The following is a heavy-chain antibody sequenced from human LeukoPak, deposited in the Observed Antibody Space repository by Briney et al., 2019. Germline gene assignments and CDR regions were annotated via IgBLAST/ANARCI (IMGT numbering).Heavy chain of an antibody. CDR2: IYYSGST. J-gene: IGHJ3*02. V-gene: IGHV4-39*01. CDR1: GGSISSSSYY. CDR3: ARLPHQDAFDI. Sequence: SETLSLTCTVSGGSISSSSYYWGWIRQPPGKGLEWIGSIYYSGSTYYNPSLKSRVTISVDTSKNQFSLKLSSVTAADTAVYYCARLPHQDAFDIWGQGKMVTVSS.